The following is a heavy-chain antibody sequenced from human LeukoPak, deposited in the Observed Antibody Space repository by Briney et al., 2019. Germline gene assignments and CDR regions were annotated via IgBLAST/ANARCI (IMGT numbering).Heavy chain of an antibody. J-gene: IGHJ4*02. Sequence: GGSLRLSCAASGFTFDDYGMSWVRPAPGKGLEWVSGINWNGGSTGYADSVKGRFTISRDNAKNSLYLQMNSLRAEDTALYYCARVAGIAAAGMIDYWGQGTLVTVSS. V-gene: IGHV3-20*04. CDR3: ARVAGIAAAGMIDY. CDR1: GFTFDDYG. D-gene: IGHD6-13*01. CDR2: INWNGGST.